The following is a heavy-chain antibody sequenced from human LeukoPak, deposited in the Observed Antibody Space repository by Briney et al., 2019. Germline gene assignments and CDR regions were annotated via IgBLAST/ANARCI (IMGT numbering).Heavy chain of an antibody. CDR3: ARGNYDYVWGSYRPANLIDY. Sequence: ASVKVSCKASGYTFTGYYMHWVRQAPGQGLEWMEWINPNSGGTNYAQKFQGRVTMTRDTSISTAYMELSRLRSDDTAVYYCARGNYDYVWGSYRPANLIDYWGQGTLVTVSS. J-gene: IGHJ4*02. D-gene: IGHD3-16*02. CDR1: GYTFTGYY. CDR2: INPNSGGT. V-gene: IGHV1-2*02.